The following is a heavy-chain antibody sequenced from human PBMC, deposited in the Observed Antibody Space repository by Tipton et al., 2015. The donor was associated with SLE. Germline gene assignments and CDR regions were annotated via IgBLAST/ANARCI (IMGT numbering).Heavy chain of an antibody. CDR3: AKDWGFYGDYFDY. Sequence: SLRLSCAASGFIFAGYAVSGVRQAPGKGLEWVSTIRGSGAATYHADSVKGRFTISRDNSKNTVYLEMNSLRAEDTAVYYCAKDWGFYGDYFDYWGQGTLVTVSS. CDR1: GFIFAGYA. CDR2: IRGSGAAT. J-gene: IGHJ4*02. V-gene: IGHV3-23*01. D-gene: IGHD4-17*01.